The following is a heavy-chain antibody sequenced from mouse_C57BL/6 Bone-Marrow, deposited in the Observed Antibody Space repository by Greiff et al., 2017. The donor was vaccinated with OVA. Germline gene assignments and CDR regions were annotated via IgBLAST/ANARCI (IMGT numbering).Heavy chain of an antibody. CDR2: IDPYSGGT. V-gene: IGHV1-72*01. D-gene: IGHD2-12*01. CDR3: ARGAAYDWAWLAY. CDR1: GYTFTSYW. J-gene: IGHJ3*01. Sequence: QVQLQQSGAELVKPGASVKLSCKASGYTFTSYWMHWVKQRPGRGLEWIGRIDPYSGGTKYNEKFKSKATLTVDKPSSTAYMQLSSLTSEDSAVYYCARGAAYDWAWLAYWGQGTLVTVSA.